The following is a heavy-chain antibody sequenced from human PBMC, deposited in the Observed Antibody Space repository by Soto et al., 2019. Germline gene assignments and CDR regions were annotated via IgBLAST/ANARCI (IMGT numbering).Heavy chain of an antibody. CDR3: TRGGDAYKNGH. Sequence: SETLSLTCTVSGAYISSGDYYWGWIRQPPGKGLEWLGSVYYNGGTYDNPSLKSRVTMSVDTSKNQFSLKLTSVNAADTAVYYCTRGGDAYKNGHWGQGTLVTVSS. V-gene: IGHV4-39*07. D-gene: IGHD2-21*01. CDR1: GAYISSGDYY. J-gene: IGHJ4*02. CDR2: VYYNGGT.